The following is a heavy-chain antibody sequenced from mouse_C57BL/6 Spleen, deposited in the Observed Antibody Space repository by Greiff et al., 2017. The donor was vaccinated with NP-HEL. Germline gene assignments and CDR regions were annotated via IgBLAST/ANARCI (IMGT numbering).Heavy chain of an antibody. J-gene: IGHJ4*01. CDR1: GYTFTSYW. V-gene: IGHV1-7*01. CDR2: INPSSGYT. Sequence: QVQLQQSGAELAKPGASVKLSCKTSGYTFTSYWMHWVKQRPGQGLEWIGYINPSSGYTKYNQKFKDKATLTADTSSSTAYMQLSSLTYEDSAVYSCARGGYYHGTSPYAMDYRGQGTSATVSS. D-gene: IGHD1-1*01. CDR3: ARGGYYHGTSPYAMDY.